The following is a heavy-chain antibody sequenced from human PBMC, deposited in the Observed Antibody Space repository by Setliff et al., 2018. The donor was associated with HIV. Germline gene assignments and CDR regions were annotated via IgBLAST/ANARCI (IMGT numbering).Heavy chain of an antibody. D-gene: IGHD6-13*01. V-gene: IGHV1-69*13. CDR1: GGTLSNYV. CDR2: IIPMYNIP. CDR3: ARDQTGVAAAAFGGGSAWSDEGFDI. J-gene: IGHJ3*02. Sequence: SVKVSCKTSGGTLSNYVITWVRQAPGQGLEWMGMIIPMYNIPAYAQKFQGRVTFTADESTSTAYMELSSLSSEDTAVYYCARDQTGVAAAAFGGGSAWSDEGFDIWGRGTMVTVSS.